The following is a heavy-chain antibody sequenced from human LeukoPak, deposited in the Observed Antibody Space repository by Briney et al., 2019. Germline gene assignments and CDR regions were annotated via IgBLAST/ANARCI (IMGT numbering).Heavy chain of an antibody. J-gene: IGHJ6*03. V-gene: IGHV1-2*02. Sequence: GASVKVSCKASGYTFTGYYMHWVRQAPGQGLEWMGWINPNSGGTNYAQKFQGRVTMTRDTSISTAYMELSRLRSDDTAVYYCASYSSSSVHYYYYYMDVWGKGTTVTVSS. CDR2: INPNSGGT. D-gene: IGHD6-6*01. CDR1: GYTFTGYY. CDR3: ASYSSSSVHYYYYYMDV.